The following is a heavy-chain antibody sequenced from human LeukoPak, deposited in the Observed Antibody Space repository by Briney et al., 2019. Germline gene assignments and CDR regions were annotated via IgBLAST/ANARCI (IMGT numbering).Heavy chain of an antibody. V-gene: IGHV1-18*01. CDR1: GYTFNSYD. CDR2: ISTYNGNT. Sequence: ASERVSCKASGYTFNSYDISWVRQAPGQGLEWMAWISTYNGNTNYALKVQGRATMTTDTSTSTAYMELRSLRSDDTAVYYCARVLRYDFWSAYYFDYWGQGTLVTVS. D-gene: IGHD3-3*01. CDR3: ARVLRYDFWSAYYFDY. J-gene: IGHJ4*02.